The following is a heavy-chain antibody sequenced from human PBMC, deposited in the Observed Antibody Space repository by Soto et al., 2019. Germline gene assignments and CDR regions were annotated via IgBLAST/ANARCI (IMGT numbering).Heavy chain of an antibody. CDR1: GGSISSYY. CDR2: IYYSGST. J-gene: IGHJ6*02. V-gene: IGHV4-59*01. CDR3: AGESRGDYFIYGMDV. Sequence: PSETLSLTCTVSGGSISSYYRSWIRQPPGKGLEWIGYIYYSGSTNYNPSLKSRVSITVDTYKNQFSLQLSSVTAADTAVYYCAGESRGDYFIYGMDVWGQGTTVAVSS.